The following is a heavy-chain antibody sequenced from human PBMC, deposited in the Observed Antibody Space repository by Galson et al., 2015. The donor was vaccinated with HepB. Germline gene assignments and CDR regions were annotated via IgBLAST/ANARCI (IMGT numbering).Heavy chain of an antibody. CDR3: AYGLDV. V-gene: IGHV6-1*01. CDR1: GDSVSSNSAA. J-gene: IGHJ6*02. Sequence: CAISGDSVSSNSAAWNCIRQSPSRGLEWLGRTYYSSNWYNDYAVSMKSRITINPDTSKNQVSLQLSSVTPEDTAVYYCAYGLDVWGQGTTVTVSS. CDR2: TYYSSNWYN.